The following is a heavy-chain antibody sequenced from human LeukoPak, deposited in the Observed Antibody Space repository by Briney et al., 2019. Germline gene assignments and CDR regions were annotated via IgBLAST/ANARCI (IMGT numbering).Heavy chain of an antibody. CDR2: ISSSSSSI. V-gene: IGHV3-48*01. CDR3: ARTSFGSGIYYFDY. CDR1: GFTFSSYS. J-gene: IGHJ4*02. D-gene: IGHD3-10*01. Sequence: PGGSLRLSCAASGFTFSSYSMNWVRQAPGKGLEWVSYISSSSSSIFYADSVKGRFTISRDNAKNSLYLQMRSLRAEDTAVYYCARTSFGSGIYYFDYWGQGTLVTVSS.